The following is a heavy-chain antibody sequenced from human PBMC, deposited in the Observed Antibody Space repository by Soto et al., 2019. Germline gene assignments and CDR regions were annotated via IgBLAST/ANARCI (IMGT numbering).Heavy chain of an antibody. V-gene: IGHV3-30*18. Sequence: GGSLRLSCAASGFTFSSYGMHWVRQAPGKGLEWVAVISYDGSNKYYADSVKGRFTISRDNSKNTLYLQMNSLRAEDTAVYYCAKDTRSGSYYDYYYYGMDVWGQGTTVTVSS. D-gene: IGHD1-26*01. CDR3: AKDTRSGSYYDYYYYGMDV. J-gene: IGHJ6*02. CDR1: GFTFSSYG. CDR2: ISYDGSNK.